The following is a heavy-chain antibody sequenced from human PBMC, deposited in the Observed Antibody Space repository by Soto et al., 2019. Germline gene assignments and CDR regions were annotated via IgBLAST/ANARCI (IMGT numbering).Heavy chain of an antibody. CDR2: IWYDGSNK. Sequence: GGSLRLSCAASGFTFSSYVMHWVRQAPGKGLEWVAVIWYDGSNKYYADSVKGRFTISRDNSKNTLYLQMNSLRAEDTAVYYCAREYYDFWSGYLNWFDPWGQGTLVTVSS. CDR3: AREYYDFWSGYLNWFDP. J-gene: IGHJ5*02. D-gene: IGHD3-3*01. V-gene: IGHV3-33*01. CDR1: GFTFSSYV.